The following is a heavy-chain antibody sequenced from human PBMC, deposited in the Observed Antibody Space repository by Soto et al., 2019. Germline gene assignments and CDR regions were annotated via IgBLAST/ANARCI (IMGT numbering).Heavy chain of an antibody. CDR2: INPSDGST. CDR3: ARGPEQQGYYYGMDV. J-gene: IGHJ6*02. Sequence: GASVKVSCKASGYTFTSYYMHLVRQAPGQGLEWMGIINPSDGSTGYAQKFQGRVTMTRDTSTTTVYMEVTAADTAVYYCARGPEQQGYYYGMDVWGQGTTVTVSS. V-gene: IGHV1-46*01. D-gene: IGHD6-13*01. CDR1: GYTFTSYY.